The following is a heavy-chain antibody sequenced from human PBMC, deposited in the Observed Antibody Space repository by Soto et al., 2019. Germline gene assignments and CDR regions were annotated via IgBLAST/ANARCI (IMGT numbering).Heavy chain of an antibody. D-gene: IGHD3-22*01. CDR3: AREMRNYDSSGYYYDTVYFDY. CDR1: GFTFSSYS. CDR2: ISSSSSYI. Sequence: GGSLRLSCAASGFTFSSYSMNWVRQAPGKGLEWVSSISSSSSYIYYADSVKGRFTISRDNAKNSLYLQMNSLRAEDTAVYYCAREMRNYDSSGYYYDTVYFDYWGQGTLVTVSS. V-gene: IGHV3-21*01. J-gene: IGHJ4*02.